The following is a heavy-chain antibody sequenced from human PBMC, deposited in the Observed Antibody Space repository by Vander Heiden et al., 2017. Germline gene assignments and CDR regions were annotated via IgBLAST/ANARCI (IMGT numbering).Heavy chain of an antibody. D-gene: IGHD3-3*01. V-gene: IGHV4-34*01. Sequence: QVQLQQWGAGLLKPSETLSLTCAVYGGSFSGYYWSWIRQPPGKGLEWIGEINHSGSTNYNPSLKSRVTISVDTSKNQFSLKLSSVTAADTAVYYCARGLYYDFWSGYISRYFDLWGRGTLVTVSS. CDR2: INHSGST. CDR3: ARGLYYDFWSGYISRYFDL. CDR1: GGSFSGYY. J-gene: IGHJ2*01.